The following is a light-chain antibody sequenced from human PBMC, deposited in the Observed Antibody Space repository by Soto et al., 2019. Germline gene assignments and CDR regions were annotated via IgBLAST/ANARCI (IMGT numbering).Light chain of an antibody. CDR2: EVT. J-gene: IGLJ1*01. CDR3: SSSGGPSAV. Sequence: QSVLTQPASVSGSPGQSITISCTGISSDGDDYKDVSWYQQHPGKAPKLMIYEVTYRPSGVPNRFSGSKSGNTASLTISRLHADDAHYYYCSSSGGPSAVFGTGTKLTVL. V-gene: IGLV2-14*01. CDR1: SSDGDDYKD.